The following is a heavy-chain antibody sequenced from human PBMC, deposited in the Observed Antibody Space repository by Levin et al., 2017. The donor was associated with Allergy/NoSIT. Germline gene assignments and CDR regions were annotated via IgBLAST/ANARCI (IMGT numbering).Heavy chain of an antibody. D-gene: IGHD3-22*01. J-gene: IGHJ4*02. V-gene: IGHV3-30-3*01. CDR3: ARDYYDSSGYLGPLDY. Sequence: GESLKISCAASGFTFSSYAMHWVRQAPGKGLEWVAVISYDGSNKYYADSVKGRFTISRDNSKNTLYLQMNSLRAEDTAVYYCARDYYDSSGYLGPLDYWGQGTLVTVSS. CDR2: ISYDGSNK. CDR1: GFTFSSYA.